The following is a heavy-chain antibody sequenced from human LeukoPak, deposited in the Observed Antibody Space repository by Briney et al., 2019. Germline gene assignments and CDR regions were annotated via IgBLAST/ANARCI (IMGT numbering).Heavy chain of an antibody. J-gene: IGHJ6*02. D-gene: IGHD2-21*02. CDR1: GSTFSNYG. V-gene: IGHV1-69*04. CDR2: IITILDVA. CDR3: ARDQGVTDPPPYGLDV. Sequence: EASVKVSCKASGSTFSNYGITWVRQAPGQGLEWMGRIITILDVALYAQKFQGRVTITADKSTSTAYMELSTLRPEDTAVYYCARDQGVTDPPPYGLDVWGQGTTVTVSS.